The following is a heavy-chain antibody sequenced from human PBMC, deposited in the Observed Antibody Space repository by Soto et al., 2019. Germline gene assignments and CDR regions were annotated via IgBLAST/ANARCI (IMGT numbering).Heavy chain of an antibody. V-gene: IGHV4-59*08. J-gene: IGHJ6*02. Sequence: SETLSLTCTVSGGSISSYYWSWIRQPPGKGLEWIGYIYYSGSTNYNPSLKSRVTISVDTSKNQFSLKLSSVTAADTAVYYCARNWAAAVTDRYGMDVWGQGTTVTVSS. CDR3: ARNWAAAVTDRYGMDV. CDR1: GGSISSYY. D-gene: IGHD6-13*01. CDR2: IYYSGST.